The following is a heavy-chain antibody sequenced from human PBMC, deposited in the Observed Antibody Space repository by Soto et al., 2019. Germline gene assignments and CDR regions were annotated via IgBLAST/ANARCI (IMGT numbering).Heavy chain of an antibody. CDR1: GFSLSSTRMA. Sequence: QITLKESGPPLVKPTQTLTLTCTFSGFSLSSTRMAVGWIRQPPGKALEWLALIYWDDDKRYSPFLKSRLTNTKDTSKNQVVLTMSNMDPMDTARYYCAHIVVAGLGYYFDYWGQGTLVTVSS. CDR3: AHIVVAGLGYYFDY. D-gene: IGHD6-19*01. CDR2: IYWDDDK. V-gene: IGHV2-5*02. J-gene: IGHJ4*02.